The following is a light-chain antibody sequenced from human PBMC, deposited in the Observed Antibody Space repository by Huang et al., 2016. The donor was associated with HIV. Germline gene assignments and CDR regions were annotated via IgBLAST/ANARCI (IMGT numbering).Light chain of an antibody. CDR3: QQYSNWPPWT. CDR1: QSVSSS. J-gene: IGKJ1*01. V-gene: IGKV3-15*01. Sequence: IVMKQSPATLSVSPGERATLSCTSSQSVSSSLDWYQQIPGQDPRLLIYGASTRATGILARFIGSGSGTEFTLTITSLQSEDFAVSYCQQYSNWPPWTFGQGTKVEVK. CDR2: GAS.